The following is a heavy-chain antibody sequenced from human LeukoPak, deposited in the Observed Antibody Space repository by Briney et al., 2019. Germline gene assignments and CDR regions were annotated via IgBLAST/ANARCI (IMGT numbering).Heavy chain of an antibody. D-gene: IGHD6-25*01. CDR3: ANTEYQRLGTDY. CDR2: ISSDNSHI. Sequence: GGSLRLSCVASGFAFSDYYMSWLRQAPGKRLEWVSYISSDNSHIYYADSVKGRFTISRDNAKNSLYLQMNSLRTEDTAVYYCANTEYQRLGTDYWGQGTLVTVSS. V-gene: IGHV3-11*04. J-gene: IGHJ4*02. CDR1: GFAFSDYY.